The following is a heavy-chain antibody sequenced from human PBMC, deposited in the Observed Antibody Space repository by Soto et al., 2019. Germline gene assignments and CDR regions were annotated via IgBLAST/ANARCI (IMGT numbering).Heavy chain of an antibody. CDR3: ARHSKYYYDSSGYPDYYYGMDV. CDR2: IDPSDSYT. CDR1: GYSFTSYW. V-gene: IGHV5-10-1*01. J-gene: IGHJ6*02. Sequence: GESLKISCKGSGYSFTSYWISWVRQMPGKGLEWMGRIDPSDSYTNYSPSFQGHVTISADKSISTAYLQWSSLKASDTAMYYCARHSKYYYDSSGYPDYYYGMDVWGQGTTVTVSS. D-gene: IGHD3-22*01.